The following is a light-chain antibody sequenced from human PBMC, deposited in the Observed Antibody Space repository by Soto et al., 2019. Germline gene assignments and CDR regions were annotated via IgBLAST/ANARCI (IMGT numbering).Light chain of an antibody. V-gene: IGKV3-15*01. CDR1: QSVSSK. Sequence: EIVLTQSPATLSVSRGERATLSCRASQSVSSKLAWYQQRPGQSPRLLIYGASTRATDIPARFSGSGSGTEFTLTISSLQSEDFAVYYCQQYKDWFSITFGQGTRLEIK. CDR3: QQYKDWFSIT. CDR2: GAS. J-gene: IGKJ5*01.